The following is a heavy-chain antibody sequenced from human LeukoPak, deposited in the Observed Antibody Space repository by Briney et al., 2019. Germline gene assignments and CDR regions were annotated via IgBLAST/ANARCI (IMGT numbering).Heavy chain of an antibody. V-gene: IGHV4-59*01. CDR1: GGSISSYY. CDR2: IYYSGST. J-gene: IGHJ6*03. CDR3: ARAKGGYYGSGSYSNYYYYYMDV. Sequence: SETLSLTCTVSGGSISSYYWSWIRRPPGKGLEWIGYIYYSGSTNYNPSLKSRVTISVDTSKNQFSLKLSSVTAADTAVYYCARAKGGYYGSGSYSNYYYYYMDVWGKGTTVTISS. D-gene: IGHD3-10*01.